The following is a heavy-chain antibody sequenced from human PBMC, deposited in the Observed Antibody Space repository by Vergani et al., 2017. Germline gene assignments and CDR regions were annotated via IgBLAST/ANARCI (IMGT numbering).Heavy chain of an antibody. J-gene: IGHJ6*02. CDR1: GYTFTSYY. Sequence: QVQLVQSGAEVQKPGASVKVSCKASGYTFTSYYMHWVRQAPGQGLEWMGIINPSGGSTSYAQKFQGRVTMTRDTSTSTVYMELSSLRSEDTAVYYCARSDYAKGGYYYYGMDVWGQGTTVTVSS. CDR3: ARSDYAKGGYYYYGMDV. CDR2: INPSGGST. V-gene: IGHV1-46*03. D-gene: IGHD4-17*01.